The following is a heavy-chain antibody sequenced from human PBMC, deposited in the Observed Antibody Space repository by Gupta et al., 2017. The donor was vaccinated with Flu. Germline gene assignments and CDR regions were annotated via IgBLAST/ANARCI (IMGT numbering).Heavy chain of an antibody. CDR1: GGSISNYS. J-gene: IGHJ5*01. CDR3: ARRVGTGYGNNWFDS. V-gene: IGHV4-59*08. CDR2: IHYSKGN. Sequence: QVQLQESGPGLVKPSETLSLKCSVSGGSISNYSWTWIRQPTGKGLEWIGYIHYSKGNTYSPAFESRVTLSIDTSRSQLSLNLRSVTAADTAVYYCARRVGTGYGNNWFDSWGQGTVVNVSS. D-gene: IGHD5-12*01.